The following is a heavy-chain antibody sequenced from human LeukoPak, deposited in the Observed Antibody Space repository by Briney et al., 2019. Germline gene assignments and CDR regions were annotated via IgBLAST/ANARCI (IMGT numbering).Heavy chain of an antibody. V-gene: IGHV4-31*03. CDR2: IYYSGST. J-gene: IGHJ3*02. CDR1: GGSISSGGYY. CDR3: SRVGQLLSAFDI. Sequence: SETLSLTCTVSGGSISSGGYYWSWIRQHPGKGLEWIGYIYYSGSTYYNPSLKSRVTISVDTSKNQFSLKLSSVTAADTAVYYCSRVGQLLSAFDIWGQGKMVTVSS. D-gene: IGHD2-2*01.